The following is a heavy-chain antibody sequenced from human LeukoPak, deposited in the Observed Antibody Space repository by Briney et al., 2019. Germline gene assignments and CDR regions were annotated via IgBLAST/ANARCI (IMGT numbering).Heavy chain of an antibody. Sequence: GGSLRLSCAASGFTFSSYEMNWVRRAPGKGLEWVSYISSFSSTIYYADSVMGRFTISRDNAKNSLYLQMNSLRAEDTAVYYCARSPNYKGYFDYWGQGTLVTVSS. CDR3: ARSPNYKGYFDY. V-gene: IGHV3-48*03. J-gene: IGHJ4*02. D-gene: IGHD3-10*01. CDR2: ISSFSSTI. CDR1: GFTFSSYE.